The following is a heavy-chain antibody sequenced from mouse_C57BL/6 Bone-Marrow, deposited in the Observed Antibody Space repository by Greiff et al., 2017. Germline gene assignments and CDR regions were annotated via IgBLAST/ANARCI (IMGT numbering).Heavy chain of an antibody. J-gene: IGHJ1*03. CDR3: ARGIYYWYFDV. V-gene: IGHV5-4*03. D-gene: IGHD1-1*01. CDR1: GFTFSSYA. Sequence: EVKLVESGGGLVKPGGSQKLSCAASGFTFSSYAMSWVRQTPEKRLEWVATISDGGSYTYYPDNVKGRFTISRDNAKNNLYLQMSHLKSEDTAMYYCARGIYYWYFDVWGTGTTVTVSS. CDR2: ISDGGSYT.